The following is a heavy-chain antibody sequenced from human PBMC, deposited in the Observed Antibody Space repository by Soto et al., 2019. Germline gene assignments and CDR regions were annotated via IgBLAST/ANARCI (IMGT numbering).Heavy chain of an antibody. CDR2: INHSGST. V-gene: IGHV4-34*01. Sequence: SETLSLTCAVYGGSFSGYYWSWIRQPPGKGLEWIGEINHSGSTNYNPSLKSRVTISVDTSKNQFSLKLSSVTAADTAVYYCARGRQYSYGQTNVRGGYYYYGMDVWGQGTTFTVSS. CDR1: GGSFSGYY. J-gene: IGHJ6*02. D-gene: IGHD5-18*01. CDR3: ARGRQYSYGQTNVRGGYYYYGMDV.